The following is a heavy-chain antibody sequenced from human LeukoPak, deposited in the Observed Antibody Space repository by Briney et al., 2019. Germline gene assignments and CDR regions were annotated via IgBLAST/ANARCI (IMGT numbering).Heavy chain of an antibody. D-gene: IGHD1-26*01. CDR3: ARRDSGSYSLPFDH. CDR1: GFSFSNYW. J-gene: IGHJ4*02. Sequence: PGGSLRLSCAASGFSFSNYWMSWVRQAPGKGLEWVANIKQDGSEKYYVDSVKGRFTISRDNAKSSLYLQMNSLSAEDTAVYYCARRDSGSYSLPFDHWGQGTLVTVSS. V-gene: IGHV3-7*05. CDR2: IKQDGSEK.